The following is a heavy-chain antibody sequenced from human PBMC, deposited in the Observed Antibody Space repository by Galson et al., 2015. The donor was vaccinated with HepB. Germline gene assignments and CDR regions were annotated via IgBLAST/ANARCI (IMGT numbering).Heavy chain of an antibody. CDR1: GFTFSSNW. CDR3: ARGAPIDY. Sequence: SLRLSCAASGFTFSSNWMYWVRQAPGEGLVWVSRIYSDESTISYADSVKGRFTISRDNAKNTLYLQMNSLRADDTAVYYCARGAPIDYWGQGTLVTVSS. V-gene: IGHV3-74*01. J-gene: IGHJ4*02. CDR2: IYSDESTI.